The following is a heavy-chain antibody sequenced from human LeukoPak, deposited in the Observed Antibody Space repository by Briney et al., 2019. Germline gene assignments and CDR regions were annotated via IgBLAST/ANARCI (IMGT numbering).Heavy chain of an antibody. Sequence: SQTLSLTCTVSGGSISSGGYYWSWIRQHPGKGLEWIGYIYYSGSTYYNPTLKSRVTISVDTSKNQFSLKLSSVTAADTAVYYCARGLSAAAGTRAPFDPWGQGTLVTVSS. D-gene: IGHD6-13*01. J-gene: IGHJ5*02. V-gene: IGHV4-31*03. CDR3: ARGLSAAAGTRAPFDP. CDR1: GGSISSGGYY. CDR2: IYYSGST.